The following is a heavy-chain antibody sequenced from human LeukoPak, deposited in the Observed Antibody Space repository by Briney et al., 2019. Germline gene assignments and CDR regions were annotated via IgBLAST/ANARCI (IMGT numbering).Heavy chain of an antibody. CDR3: ARDIESFGWFDP. CDR2: INPNSGGT. Sequence: ASVKVSCKASGYTFTGYYMHWVRQAPGQGLEWMGWINPNSGGTNYAQKFQGGVTMTRDTSISTAYMELSRLRSDDTAVYYCARDIESFGWFDPWGQGTLVTVSS. J-gene: IGHJ5*02. V-gene: IGHV1-2*02. D-gene: IGHD3-10*01. CDR1: GYTFTGYY.